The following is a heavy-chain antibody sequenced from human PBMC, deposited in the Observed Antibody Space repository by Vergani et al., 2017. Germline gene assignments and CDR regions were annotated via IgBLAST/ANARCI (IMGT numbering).Heavy chain of an antibody. Sequence: QVQLVQSGAEVKKPGASVKVSCKASGYTFTSYGISWVRQAPGQGLEWMGWSSAYNGNTNYAQKPQGRVTMTTDTSTSTAYMGLRSLRSDDTAVYYCARDRRVVAEPNWFDPWGQGTLVTVSS. J-gene: IGHJ5*02. D-gene: IGHD2-15*01. CDR2: SSAYNGNT. CDR1: GYTFTSYG. CDR3: ARDRRVVAEPNWFDP. V-gene: IGHV1-18*01.